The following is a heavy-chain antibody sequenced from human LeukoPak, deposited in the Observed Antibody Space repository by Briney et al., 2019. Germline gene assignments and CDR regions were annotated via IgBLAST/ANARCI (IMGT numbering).Heavy chain of an antibody. V-gene: IGHV4-39*07. J-gene: IGHJ5*02. CDR2: IYYSGST. CDR3: ASGDYGDYVSWFDP. D-gene: IGHD4-17*01. CDR1: GGSISSSTYY. Sequence: SETLSLTCTVSGGSISSSTYYWGWIRQPPGKGLEWIGSIYYSGSTYYNPSLKSRVTMSVDTSKNQFSLKLSSVTAADTAVYYCASGDYGDYVSWFDPWGQGTLVTVSS.